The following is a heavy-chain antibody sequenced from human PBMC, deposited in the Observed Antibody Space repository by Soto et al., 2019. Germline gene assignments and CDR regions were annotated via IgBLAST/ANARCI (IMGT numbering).Heavy chain of an antibody. V-gene: IGHV4-39*01. CDR3: ARRPYYDSSGYYPYYFDY. CDR2: IYYSGST. J-gene: IGHJ4*02. Sequence: PSETLSLTCTVSGGSISSSSYYWGWIRQPPGKGLEWIGSIYYSGSTYYNPSLKSRVTISVDTSKNQFSLKLSSVTAADTAVYYCARRPYYDSSGYYPYYFDYWGQGTLVTVSS. CDR1: GGSISSSSYY. D-gene: IGHD3-22*01.